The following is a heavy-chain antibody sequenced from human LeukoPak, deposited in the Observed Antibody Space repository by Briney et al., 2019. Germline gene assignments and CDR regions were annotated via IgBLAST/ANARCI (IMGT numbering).Heavy chain of an antibody. CDR1: GYTFTSYG. Sequence: ASVKVSFTASGYTFTSYGISWVRQAPGQGLEWMGWISAYNGNTNYAQKLQGRVTMTTDTSTSTAYMELRSLRSDDTAVYYCARDRVYDSSGSPRPFDYWGQGTLVTVSS. J-gene: IGHJ4*02. D-gene: IGHD3-22*01. V-gene: IGHV1-18*01. CDR2: ISAYNGNT. CDR3: ARDRVYDSSGSPRPFDY.